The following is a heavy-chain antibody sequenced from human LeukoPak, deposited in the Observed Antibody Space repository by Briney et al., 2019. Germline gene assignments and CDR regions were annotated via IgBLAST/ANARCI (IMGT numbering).Heavy chain of an antibody. V-gene: IGHV4-34*01. Sequence: PSETLSLTCAVYGGSFSGYYWNWIRQPPGKGLEWIGEINHSGSTNYNPSLKSRVTISVDTSKNQFSLKLSSVTAADTAVYYCARGGYSGYDSNFDYWGQGTLVTVSS. CDR1: GGSFSGYY. CDR3: ARGGYSGYDSNFDY. J-gene: IGHJ4*02. CDR2: INHSGST. D-gene: IGHD5-12*01.